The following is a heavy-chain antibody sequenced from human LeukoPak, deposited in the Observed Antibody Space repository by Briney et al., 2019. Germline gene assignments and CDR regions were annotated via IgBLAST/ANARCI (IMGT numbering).Heavy chain of an antibody. D-gene: IGHD6-6*01. V-gene: IGHV6-1*01. CDR1: GDSVSSNRPA. Sequence: SQTLPLTCAIFGDSVSSNRPAWHWIRQSPSRGLVWLGRAFYRSQWHTEYAPSVKSRITIKADTAQNQFSLQMNPVTPEDTADYYCTRVRYSNSFYFYHMDVWGKGTTVTV. CDR2: AFYRSQWHT. CDR3: TRVRYSNSFYFYHMDV. J-gene: IGHJ6*03.